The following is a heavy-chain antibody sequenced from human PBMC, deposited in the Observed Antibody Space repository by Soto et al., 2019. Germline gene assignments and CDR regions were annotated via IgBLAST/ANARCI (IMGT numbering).Heavy chain of an antibody. CDR1: GLTLSNAV. CDR3: TTSGRGSSCSSTSCYLYYYYGMDV. Sequence: GGSTRISCVASGLTLSNAVMSWVRKAPGKGLGWVGRIKSKTDGVTTDYAAPVKGRFTISRDDSKNTLYLQINSLKTEDTAVYYCTTSGRGSSCSSTSCYLYYYYGMDVWGQGTTVTFSS. V-gene: IGHV3-15*01. CDR2: IKSKTDGVTT. J-gene: IGHJ6*02. D-gene: IGHD2-2*01.